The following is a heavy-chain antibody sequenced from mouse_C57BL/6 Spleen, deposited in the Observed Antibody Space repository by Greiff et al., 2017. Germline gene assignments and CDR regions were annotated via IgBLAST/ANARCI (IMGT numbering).Heavy chain of an antibody. V-gene: IGHV5-9-1*02. D-gene: IGHD2-3*01. J-gene: IGHJ4*01. CDR2: ISSGGDYI. CDR3: TREPGYSYAMDY. Sequence: LVESGEGLVKPGGSLKLSCAASGFTFSSYAMSWVRQTPEKRLEWVAYISSGGDYIYYADTVKGRFTISRDNARNTLYLQMSSLKSEDTAMYYCTREPGYSYAMDYWGQGTSVTVSS. CDR1: GFTFSSYA.